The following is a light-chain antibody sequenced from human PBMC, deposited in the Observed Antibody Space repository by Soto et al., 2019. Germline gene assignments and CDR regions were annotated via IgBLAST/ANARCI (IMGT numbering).Light chain of an antibody. CDR1: SSNIGTNY. V-gene: IGLV1-47*01. J-gene: IGLJ7*01. Sequence: QSVLTQPPSASGNPGQTVTISCSGSSSNIGTNYVYWYQQLPGTAPKLLIYRNSQRPSGIPDRFSGSKSGTSASLAISGLRSEDEADYYCAAWDDSLGSHAVFGGGTQLTVL. CDR2: RNS. CDR3: AAWDDSLGSHAV.